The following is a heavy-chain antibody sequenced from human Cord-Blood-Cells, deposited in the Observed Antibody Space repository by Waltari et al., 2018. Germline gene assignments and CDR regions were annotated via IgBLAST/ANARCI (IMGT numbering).Heavy chain of an antibody. CDR3: ARVETGTKGGVFDY. J-gene: IGHJ4*02. Sequence: QVQLVQSGAEVKKPGSSVKVSCKASGGTFSSYAISWVRQATGQGLEWMGRIIPILGIANYAQKFQGRVTITADKSTSTAYMELSSLRSEDTAVYYCARVETGTKGGVFDYWGQGTLVTVSS. V-gene: IGHV1-69*09. D-gene: IGHD1-7*01. CDR1: GGTFSSYA. CDR2: IIPILGIA.